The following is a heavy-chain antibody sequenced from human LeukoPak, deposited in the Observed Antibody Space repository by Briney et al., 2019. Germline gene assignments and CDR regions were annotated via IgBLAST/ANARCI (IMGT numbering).Heavy chain of an antibody. J-gene: IGHJ4*02. V-gene: IGHV1-24*01. CDR2: FDHEDGET. D-gene: IGHD3-22*01. CDR3: ATDQFRPTEYYYDSSGFFHY. CDR1: GYTLTELS. Sequence: GASVKVSCKVSGYTLTELSMHWVRQAPGKGLEWMGGFDHEDGETIYAQKFHGRATMTEDTSTDTAYMELSSLRSEDTAVYYCATDQFRPTEYYYDSSGFFHYWGQGTLVTVSS.